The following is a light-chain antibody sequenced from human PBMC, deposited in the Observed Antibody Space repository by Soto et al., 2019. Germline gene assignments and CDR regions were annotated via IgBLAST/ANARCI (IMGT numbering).Light chain of an antibody. J-gene: IGKJ3*01. CDR1: QSVSSSY. CDR3: QQYGSSPLT. Sequence: EIVLTQSPGTLSLSPGERATLSCRASQSVSSSYLAWYQQKPGQAPRLLIYGASSRATGIPDRLSDSGSGTDFTLTISRLEPEDFAVYYCQQYGSSPLTFGPGTKVEIK. CDR2: GAS. V-gene: IGKV3-20*01.